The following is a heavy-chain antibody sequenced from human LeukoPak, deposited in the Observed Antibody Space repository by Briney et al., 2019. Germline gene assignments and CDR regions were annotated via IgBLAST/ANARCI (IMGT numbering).Heavy chain of an antibody. V-gene: IGHV3-30-3*01. CDR2: ISYDGNNK. CDR3: ARDRTGDSVCDY. CDR1: EFTFRSHI. J-gene: IGHJ4*02. D-gene: IGHD4-17*01. Sequence: GGSLRLSCTASEFTFRSHIMHWVRQAPGKGLEWVAVISYDGNNKYYADSVKGRFTISRDNSKNTLYLQMNSLRPEDTAVYYCARDRTGDSVCDYWGQGTLVTVSS.